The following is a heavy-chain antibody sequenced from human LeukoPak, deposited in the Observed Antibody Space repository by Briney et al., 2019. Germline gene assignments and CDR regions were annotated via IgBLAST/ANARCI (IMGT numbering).Heavy chain of an antibody. D-gene: IGHD6-13*01. CDR2: ISGSGGST. Sequence: PGGSLRLSCAASGFAFSSYAMSWVRQAPGKGLEWVSAISGSGGSTYYADSVKGRFTISRDNSKNTLYLQMNSLRAEDTAVYYCAKDHSSSWAPHFDYWGQGTLVTVSS. J-gene: IGHJ4*02. CDR3: AKDHSSSWAPHFDY. V-gene: IGHV3-23*01. CDR1: GFAFSSYA.